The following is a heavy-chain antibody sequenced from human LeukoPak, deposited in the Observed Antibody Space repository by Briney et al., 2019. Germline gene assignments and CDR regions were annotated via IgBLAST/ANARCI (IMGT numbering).Heavy chain of an antibody. CDR2: ISWDGGST. CDR3: AKANYGSGSYFDY. D-gene: IGHD3-10*01. Sequence: GGSLRLSCAASGFTFDDYTMHWVRHPPGKGLEWVSLISWDGGSTIYADSVKGRFTISRDNSKNSLYLQMNSLRTEDTALYYCAKANYGSGSYFDYWGQGTLVTVAS. J-gene: IGHJ4*02. CDR1: GFTFDDYT. V-gene: IGHV3-43*01.